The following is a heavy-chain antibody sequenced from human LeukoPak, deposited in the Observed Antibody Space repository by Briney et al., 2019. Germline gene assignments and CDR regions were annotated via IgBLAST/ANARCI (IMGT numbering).Heavy chain of an antibody. Sequence: GGSLRLSCAASGFTFSDYYMSWIRQAPGKGLEWVSYISSSGSTIHYADSVKGRFTISRDNAKNSLYLQMNSLRAEDTAVYYCARERYSSSCYDYWGQGTLVTVSS. D-gene: IGHD6-13*01. CDR3: ARERYSSSCYDY. CDR1: GFTFSDYY. V-gene: IGHV3-11*01. CDR2: ISSSGSTI. J-gene: IGHJ4*02.